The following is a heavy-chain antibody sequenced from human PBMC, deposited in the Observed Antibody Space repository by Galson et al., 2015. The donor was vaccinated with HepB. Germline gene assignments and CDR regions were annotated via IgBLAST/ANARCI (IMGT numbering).Heavy chain of an antibody. J-gene: IGHJ4*02. D-gene: IGHD1-26*01. Sequence: SLRLSCAASGFTFSSYSMNWVRQAPGKGLEWVSSISSSSSYIYYADSVKGRFTISRDNAKNSLYLQMNSLRAEDTAVYYCEREKGGSHIAFDYWGQGTLVTVSS. V-gene: IGHV3-21*01. CDR1: GFTFSSYS. CDR2: ISSSSSYI. CDR3: EREKGGSHIAFDY.